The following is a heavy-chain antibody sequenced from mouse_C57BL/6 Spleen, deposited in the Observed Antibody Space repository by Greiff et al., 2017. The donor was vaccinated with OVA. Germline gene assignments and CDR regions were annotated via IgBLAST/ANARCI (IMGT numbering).Heavy chain of an antibody. V-gene: IGHV1-50*01. D-gene: IGHD3-2*02. Sequence: QVQLQQPGAELVKPGASVKLSCKASGYTFTSYWMQWVKQRPGQGLEWIGEIDPSDSYTNYNQKFKGKATLTVDTSSSTAYMQLSSLTSEDSAGDYCARRSTAQATFAYWGQGTLVTVSA. CDR1: GYTFTSYW. CDR2: IDPSDSYT. J-gene: IGHJ3*01. CDR3: ARRSTAQATFAY.